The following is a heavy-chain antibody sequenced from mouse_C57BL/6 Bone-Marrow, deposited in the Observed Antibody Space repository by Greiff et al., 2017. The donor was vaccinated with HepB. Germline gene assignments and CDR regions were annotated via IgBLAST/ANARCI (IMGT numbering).Heavy chain of an antibody. CDR1: GYTFTSYG. J-gene: IGHJ3*01. CDR2: IYPRSGNT. D-gene: IGHD1-1*01. V-gene: IGHV1-81*01. CDR3: ARPLLLRPAWFAY. Sequence: QVQLQQSGAELARPGASVKLSCKASGYTFTSYGISWVKQRTGQGLEWIGEIYPRSGNTYYNEKFKGKATLTADKSSSTAYMELRSLTSEDSAVYFCARPLLLRPAWFAYWGQGTLVTVSA.